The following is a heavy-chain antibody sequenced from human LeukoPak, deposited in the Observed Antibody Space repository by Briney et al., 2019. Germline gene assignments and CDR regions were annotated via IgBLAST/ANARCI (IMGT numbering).Heavy chain of an antibody. Sequence: GGSLRLSCAASGFTFSSHWMHWVRQAPGKGLVWVSGINSDGSTTSYADSVKGRFTISRDNAKNTLYLQMSSPRAEDTAVYYCARIPIGFGELGNYWGQGTLVTVSS. J-gene: IGHJ4*02. CDR2: INSDGSTT. D-gene: IGHD3-10*01. V-gene: IGHV3-74*01. CDR3: ARIPIGFGELGNY. CDR1: GFTFSSHW.